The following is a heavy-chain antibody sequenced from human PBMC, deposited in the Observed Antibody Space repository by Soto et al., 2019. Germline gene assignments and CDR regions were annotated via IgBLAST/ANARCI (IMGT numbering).Heavy chain of an antibody. CDR2: IKSKTDGGTT. D-gene: IGHD2-2*01. CDR3: TTPDRIPAAITRFD. V-gene: IGHV3-15*01. CDR1: GFTFSNAW. Sequence: GGSLRLSCAASGFTFSNAWMSWVRQAPGKGLEWVGRIKSKTDGGTTDYAAPVKGRFTISRDDSKNTLYLQMNSLKTEDTAVYYCTTPDRIPAAITRFDWGQGTLVTVSS. J-gene: IGHJ4*02.